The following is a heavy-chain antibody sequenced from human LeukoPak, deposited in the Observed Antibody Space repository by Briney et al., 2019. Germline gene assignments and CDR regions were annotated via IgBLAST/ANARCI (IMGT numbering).Heavy chain of an antibody. V-gene: IGHV3-53*01. CDR2: IYSGGTT. Sequence: GGSLRLSCAASGFTVSTNCMTWVRQAPGKGLEWVSTIYSGGTTYYADSVKGRFSISRDNSKNTLYLQMNSLRAEDTAEYYCAKDTNYGDYEADGMDVWGQGTTVTVSS. CDR3: AKDTNYGDYEADGMDV. D-gene: IGHD4-17*01. J-gene: IGHJ6*02. CDR1: GFTVSTNC.